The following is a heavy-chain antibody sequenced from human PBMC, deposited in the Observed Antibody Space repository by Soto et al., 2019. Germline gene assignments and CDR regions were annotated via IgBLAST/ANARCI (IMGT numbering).Heavy chain of an antibody. CDR1: GDSIRTSY. Sequence: SETLSLTCAVYGDSIRTSYWSWIRQPPGKGLEWIGYIYNSGNINYNPSLKSRVTISIDPSKNQFSLRLTSVSAADTAVYYCANTPTDYTNAWYFLDYWGQGTLVTVSS. D-gene: IGHD3-3*01. CDR2: IYNSGNI. V-gene: IGHV4-59*01. J-gene: IGHJ4*02. CDR3: ANTPTDYTNAWYFLDY.